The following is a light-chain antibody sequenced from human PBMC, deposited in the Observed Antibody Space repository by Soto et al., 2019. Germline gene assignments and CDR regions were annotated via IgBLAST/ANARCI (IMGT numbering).Light chain of an antibody. CDR1: QTVNNF. J-gene: IGKJ4*01. Sequence: ESVLTQSPATLSLSPGERATLSCRASQTVNNFLAWYQQKPGQVPRLLIYDAVRRATGIPDRFSGSVSGTESTLTISSLEHEDLAVYYCQQRSGRLTFGGGTKVEL. CDR2: DAV. CDR3: QQRSGRLT. V-gene: IGKV3-11*01.